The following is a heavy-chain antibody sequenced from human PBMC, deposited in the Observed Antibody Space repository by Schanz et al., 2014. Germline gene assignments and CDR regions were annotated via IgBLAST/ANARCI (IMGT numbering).Heavy chain of an antibody. Sequence: QVQLVESGGGVVQPGRSLRLSCAASGFTFSKYGVHWVRQAPGKGLEWVAVIWYNGSNKYYADSVRGRFTISRDNSRKTLYLQMNSLRADDTAVYYCATEGPRGTRHPINYYYAMDNWGQGTKVTV. J-gene: IGHJ6*02. V-gene: IGHV3-33*01. CDR1: GFTFSKYG. CDR2: IWYNGSNK. D-gene: IGHD6-6*01. CDR3: ATEGPRGTRHPINYYYAMDN.